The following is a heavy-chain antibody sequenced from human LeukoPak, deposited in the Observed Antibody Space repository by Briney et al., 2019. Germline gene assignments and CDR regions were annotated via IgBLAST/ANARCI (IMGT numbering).Heavy chain of an antibody. V-gene: IGHV4-39*07. CDR2: IYYSGST. CDR3: ARAPIVLSLWELLSPYYFDY. Sequence: SETLSLTCTVSGGSISSYYWGWIRQPPGKGLEWIGSIYYSGSTYYNPSLKSRVTISVDTSKNQFSLKLSSVTAADTAVYYCARAPIVLSLWELLSPYYFDYWGQGTLVTVSS. J-gene: IGHJ4*02. CDR1: GGSISSYY. D-gene: IGHD1-26*01.